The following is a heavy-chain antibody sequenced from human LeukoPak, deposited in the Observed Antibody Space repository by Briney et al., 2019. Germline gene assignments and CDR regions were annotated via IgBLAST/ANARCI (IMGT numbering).Heavy chain of an antibody. D-gene: IGHD6-6*01. V-gene: IGHV4-39*01. CDR2: IYYSGST. CDR3: ASSSSQRYGTVTTAFDI. J-gene: IGHJ3*02. Sequence: PSETLSLTCTVSGGSISSSSYYWGWIRQPPGKGLEWIGSIYYSGSTYYNPSLKSRVTISVDTSKNQFSLKLSSVTAADTAVYYCASSSSQRYGTVTTAFDIWGQGTMVTVSS. CDR1: GGSISSSSYY.